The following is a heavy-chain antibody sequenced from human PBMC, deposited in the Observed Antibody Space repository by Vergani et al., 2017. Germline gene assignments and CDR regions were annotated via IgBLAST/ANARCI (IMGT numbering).Heavy chain of an antibody. V-gene: IGHV4-39*01. D-gene: IGHD6-19*01. Sequence: QLQLQESGPGLVKPSATLSLTCSVSGASIRSSNYYCGWIRQPPGKGLEWIASIYYSGSTYYNTSLKSRVTISVDTSKNQFYLKLSSVTAADTAVYFCAGHSTGEWLEKLGWIDPWGQGIMVTVSS. CDR3: AGHSTGEWLEKLGWIDP. CDR2: IYYSGST. J-gene: IGHJ5*02. CDR1: GASIRSSNYY.